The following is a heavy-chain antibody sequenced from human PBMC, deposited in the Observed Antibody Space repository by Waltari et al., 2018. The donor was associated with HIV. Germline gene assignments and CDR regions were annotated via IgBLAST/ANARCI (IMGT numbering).Heavy chain of an antibody. D-gene: IGHD3-9*01. CDR3: AKEDGPFGDILTGHFAFDY. CDR2: ISWNSRSV. Sequence: EVQLVESGGGLVQPGRSLRLSCAASGFKFDDYAIHSVRQAPGKGLEWVSCISWNSRSVAYAASVNGRFSVSRDNAKTSVSLQIHSLRTEDTALYYCAKEDGPFGDILTGHFAFDYWGQGVLVTVSS. CDR1: GFKFDDYA. J-gene: IGHJ4*02. V-gene: IGHV3-9*01.